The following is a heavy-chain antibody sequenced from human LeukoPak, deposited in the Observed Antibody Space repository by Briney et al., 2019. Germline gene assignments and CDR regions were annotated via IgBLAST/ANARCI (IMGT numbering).Heavy chain of an antibody. V-gene: IGHV3-48*01. Sequence: GGSPRLSCAASGFIFSSFGMHWVRQAPGKGLEWVSYISSSSSTIYYADSVKGRFTISRDNAKNSLYLQMNSLRAEDTAVYYCAKILIGPYYYYYYMDVWGKGTTVTVSS. J-gene: IGHJ6*03. CDR2: ISSSSSTI. CDR3: AKILIGPYYYYYYMDV. CDR1: GFIFSSFG.